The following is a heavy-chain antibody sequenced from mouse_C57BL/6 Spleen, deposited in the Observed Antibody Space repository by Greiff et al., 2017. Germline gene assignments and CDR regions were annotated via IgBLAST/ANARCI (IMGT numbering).Heavy chain of an antibody. CDR3: ARPGGSSSYYFDY. CDR2: ISSGGSYT. D-gene: IGHD1-1*01. V-gene: IGHV5-6*01. CDR1: GFTFSSYG. Sequence: EVMLVESGGDLVKPGGSLKLSCAASGFTFSSYGMSWVRQTPDKRLEWVATISSGGSYTYYPESVKGRFTISRDNAKNTLYLQMSSLKSEDTAIYYCARPGGSSSYYFDYWGQGTTLTVSS. J-gene: IGHJ2*01.